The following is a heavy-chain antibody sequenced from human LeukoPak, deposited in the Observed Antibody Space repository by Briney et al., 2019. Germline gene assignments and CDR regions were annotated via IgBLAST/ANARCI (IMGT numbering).Heavy chain of an antibody. V-gene: IGHV1-8*01. Sequence: ASVEVSCKASGYTFTSYDINWVRQATGQGLEWMGWMNPNSGNTGYAQKFQGRVTMTRNTSISTAYMELSSLRSEDTAVYYCARGGTMIVVVHLDYWGQGTLVTVSS. J-gene: IGHJ4*02. CDR2: MNPNSGNT. CDR3: ARGGTMIVVVHLDY. CDR1: GYTFTSYD. D-gene: IGHD3-22*01.